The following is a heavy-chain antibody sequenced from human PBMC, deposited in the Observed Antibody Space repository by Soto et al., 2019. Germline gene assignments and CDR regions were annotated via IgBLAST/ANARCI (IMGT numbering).Heavy chain of an antibody. Sequence: PGGSLRLSCAASGFTFSSYAMHWVRQAPGKGLEWVAVISYDGSNKYYADSVKGRFTISRDNSKNTLYLQMNSLRAEDTAVYYCARDFEVGETGTTWSPFDPWGQGTLVTVSS. CDR3: ARDFEVGETGTTWSPFDP. V-gene: IGHV3-30-3*01. CDR1: GFTFSSYA. D-gene: IGHD1-7*01. CDR2: ISYDGSNK. J-gene: IGHJ5*02.